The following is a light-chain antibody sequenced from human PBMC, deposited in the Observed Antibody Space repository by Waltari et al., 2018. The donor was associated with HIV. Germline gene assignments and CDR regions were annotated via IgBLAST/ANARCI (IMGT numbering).Light chain of an antibody. J-gene: IGKJ3*01. CDR1: QSLLRTDGYSY. Sequence: IVLTQSPLSLPVTPGEPASFFCRYSQSLLRTDGYSYLSLYLQSPGQSPQLLIYLGSSRVSGVPDRFSGSGSGTDLTLRVSRVEAEDVGFYFCMQSFQTPFTFGPGTEVDIK. CDR2: LGS. V-gene: IGKV2-28*01. CDR3: MQSFQTPFT.